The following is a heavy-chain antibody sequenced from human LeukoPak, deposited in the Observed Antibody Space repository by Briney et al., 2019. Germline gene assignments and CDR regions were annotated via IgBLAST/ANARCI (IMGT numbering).Heavy chain of an antibody. D-gene: IGHD1-20*01. CDR2: ISGSGGST. Sequence: GGSLRLSCAASGFTFSSYAMSWVRQAPGKGLEWVSVISGSGGSTYYADSVKGRFTISRDNSKNTLYLQMNSLRAEDTAVYYCVRLLAYNSGGEAFDHWGQGTLVTVSS. CDR3: VRLLAYNSGGEAFDH. J-gene: IGHJ4*02. V-gene: IGHV3-23*01. CDR1: GFTFSSYA.